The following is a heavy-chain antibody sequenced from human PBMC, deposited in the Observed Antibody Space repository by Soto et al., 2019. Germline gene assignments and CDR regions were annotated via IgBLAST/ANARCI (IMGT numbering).Heavy chain of an antibody. CDR2: ISYDGSNK. CDR1: GFTFSSYG. D-gene: IGHD3-10*01. CDR3: AKDYYVSGPLYGMDV. Sequence: QVQLVESGGGVVQPGRSLRLSCAASGFTFSSYGMHWVRQAPGKGLEWVAVISYDGSNKYYADAVKGRFTISRDNSKNTLYLQMNRLRAEDTAVYYCAKDYYVSGPLYGMDVWGQGTTVTVSS. J-gene: IGHJ6*02. V-gene: IGHV3-30*18.